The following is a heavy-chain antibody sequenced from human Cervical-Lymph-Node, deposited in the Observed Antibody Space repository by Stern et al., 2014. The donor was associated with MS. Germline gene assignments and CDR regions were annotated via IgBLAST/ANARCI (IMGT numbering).Heavy chain of an antibody. CDR2: IWHDGSIK. D-gene: IGHD3-16*01. CDR1: GFTFSSYG. V-gene: IGHV3-33*01. J-gene: IGHJ6*02. Sequence: QVQLGQSGGGVVQPGRSLRLSCAASGFTFSSYGMHWVRQAPGKGLEWVTVIWHDGSIKQYADSVMGRFTISKDNDRSTLYLQMNSLRAEDTAVYYCARGGLWGAYAPMDVWGQGTTVTVSS. CDR3: ARGGLWGAYAPMDV.